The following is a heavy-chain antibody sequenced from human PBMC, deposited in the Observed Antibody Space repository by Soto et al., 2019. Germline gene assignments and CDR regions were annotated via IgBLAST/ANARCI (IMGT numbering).Heavy chain of an antibody. CDR2: IYHSGST. CDR3: ARGYYDILTGSRDYFDY. CDR1: GGSISSGGYS. D-gene: IGHD3-9*01. J-gene: IGHJ4*02. Sequence: SETLSLTCAVSGGSISSGGYSWSWIRQPPGEGLEWIGYIYHSGSTYYNPSLKSRVTISVDRSKNQFSLKLSSVTAADTAVYYCARGYYDILTGSRDYFDYWGQGTLVTVSS. V-gene: IGHV4-30-2*01.